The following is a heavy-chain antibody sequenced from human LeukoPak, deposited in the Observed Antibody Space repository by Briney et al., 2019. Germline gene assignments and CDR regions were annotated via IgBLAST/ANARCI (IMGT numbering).Heavy chain of an antibody. CDR1: GDSISRNIYY. J-gene: IGHJ4*02. CDR2: IYTSGST. D-gene: IGHD3/OR15-3a*01. CDR3: ARDGTYYFDY. Sequence: SETLSLTCTVSGDSISRNIYYWCWIRQPAGKGLEWIGRIYTSGSTNYNPSLKSRVTMSVDTSKNQFSLKLSSVTAADTAVYYCARDGTYYFDYWGQGTLVTVSS. V-gene: IGHV4-61*02.